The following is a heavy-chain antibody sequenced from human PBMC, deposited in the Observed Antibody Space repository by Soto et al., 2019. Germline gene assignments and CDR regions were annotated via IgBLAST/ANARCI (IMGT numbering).Heavy chain of an antibody. V-gene: IGHV3-30-3*01. Sequence: GGSLRLSCAASAFAFSSYSMHWVRQAPGKGLEWVAVVSYDGTNKFFADSVKGRFTISRDNSENTLYLQMNSLRAEDTDVDYCARRGGSYYVGYYYYGMDVWGQGSTVTVSS. CDR2: VSYDGTNK. CDR3: ARRGGSYYVGYYYYGMDV. D-gene: IGHD1-26*01. CDR1: AFAFSSYS. J-gene: IGHJ6*02.